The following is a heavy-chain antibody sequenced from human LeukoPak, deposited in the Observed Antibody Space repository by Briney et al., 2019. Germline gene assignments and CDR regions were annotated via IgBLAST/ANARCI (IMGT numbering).Heavy chain of an antibody. CDR3: ARDGYSGYYAFDI. CDR1: GGSISSYY. V-gene: IGHV4-59*01. D-gene: IGHD5-12*01. CDR2: IYYSGST. Sequence: PSETLSLTCTVSGGSISSYYWSWIRQPPGKGLEWIGYIYYSGSTNYNPSLKSRVTISVDTSKNQFSLKLSSVTAADTAVYYCARDGYSGYYAFDIWGQGTMVTVSS. J-gene: IGHJ3*02.